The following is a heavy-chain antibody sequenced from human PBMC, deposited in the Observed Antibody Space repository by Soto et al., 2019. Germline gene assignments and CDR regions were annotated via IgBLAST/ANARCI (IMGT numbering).Heavy chain of an antibody. J-gene: IGHJ6*02. Sequence: SVKVSCKASGGTFSSYAISWVRQAPGQGLEWMGGIIPIFGTANYAQKFQGRVTITADESTSTAYMELSSLRPEDTAVYYCARGYSSYYYGMDVWGQGTTVTVSS. CDR2: IIPIFGTA. CDR3: ARGYSSYYYGMDV. D-gene: IGHD5-18*01. V-gene: IGHV1-69*13. CDR1: GGTFSSYA.